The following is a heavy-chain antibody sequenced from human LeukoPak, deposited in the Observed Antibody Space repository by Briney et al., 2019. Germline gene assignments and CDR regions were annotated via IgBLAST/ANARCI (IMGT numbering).Heavy chain of an antibody. V-gene: IGHV3-23*01. J-gene: IGHJ4*02. CDR1: GFTFSNYA. CDR3: AKDVGVYRSSWYYLFDY. CDR2: ISNSGDNT. D-gene: IGHD6-13*01. Sequence: AGGSLRLSCAASGFTFSNYAMSWVRQAPGKGLEWVSAISNSGDNTYYAESVKGRFTISRDNSKNTLHLQMNSLRAEDTAVYYCAKDVGVYRSSWYYLFDYWGQGSLVTVSS.